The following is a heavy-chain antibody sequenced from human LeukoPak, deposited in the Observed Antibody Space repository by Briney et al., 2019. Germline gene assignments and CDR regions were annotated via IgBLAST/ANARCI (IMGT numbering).Heavy chain of an antibody. CDR2: ISGTGGNT. CDR1: GFTFSSYA. CDR3: ARGSVQDFWSGYYTGYYYYYYGMDV. D-gene: IGHD3-3*01. J-gene: IGHJ6*02. V-gene: IGHV3-23*01. Sequence: GGSLRLSCAASGFTFSSYAMTWVRQAPGKGLEWVSAISGTGGNTYYADSVKGRFTISRDNAKNSLYLQMNSLRAEDTAVYYCARGSVQDFWSGYYTGYYYYYYGMDVWGQGTTVTVSS.